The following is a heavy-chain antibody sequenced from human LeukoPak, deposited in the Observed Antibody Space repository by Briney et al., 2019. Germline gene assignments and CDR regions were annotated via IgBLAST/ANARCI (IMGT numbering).Heavy chain of an antibody. J-gene: IGHJ3*02. Sequence: GGSLRLSCAASGFTLSSYAMSWVRQAPGKGLEWVSVISGSGDSTYYADSVGGRFTISRDNSMNTLYLQMNSLRAEDTAVYYCARDLSSGTYGIFDIWGQGTMVTVSS. D-gene: IGHD3-10*01. CDR1: GFTLSSYA. CDR2: ISGSGDST. V-gene: IGHV3-23*01. CDR3: ARDLSSGTYGIFDI.